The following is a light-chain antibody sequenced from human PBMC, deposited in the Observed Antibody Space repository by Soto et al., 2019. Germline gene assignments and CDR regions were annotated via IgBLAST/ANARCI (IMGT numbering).Light chain of an antibody. CDR1: SSDVGAYNS. J-gene: IGLJ1*01. Sequence: QSVLTQPPSASGSPGQSVTISCTGTSSDVGAYNSVSWYQQHPGKAPQLMIYEVSKRPSGVPDRFSGSKSGNTASLTVSGLQTEDEADYYCTSYFGNKMGVFGPGTKVTVL. V-gene: IGLV2-8*01. CDR2: EVS. CDR3: TSYFGNKMGV.